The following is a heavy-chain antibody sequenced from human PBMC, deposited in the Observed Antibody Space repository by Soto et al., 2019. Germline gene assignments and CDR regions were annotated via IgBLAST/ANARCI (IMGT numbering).Heavy chain of an antibody. D-gene: IGHD2-2*01. CDR1: GGSISSSSYY. Sequence: SETLSLTCTVSGGSISSSSYYWDWIRQPPGKGLEWIGSIYYSGSTYYNPSLKSRVTISVDTSKNQFSLKLSSVTAADTAVYCCARGGRVFGKLVPAAMQGFDYWGQGTLVTVSS. J-gene: IGHJ4*02. CDR3: ARGGRVFGKLVPAAMQGFDY. V-gene: IGHV4-39*01. CDR2: IYYSGST.